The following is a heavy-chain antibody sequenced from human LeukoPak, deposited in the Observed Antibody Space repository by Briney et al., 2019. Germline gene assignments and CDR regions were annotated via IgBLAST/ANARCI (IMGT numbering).Heavy chain of an antibody. V-gene: IGHV4-39*07. Sequence: SETLSLTCTVSGGSISTTSYFWAWIRQPPGEGLEWIGSIYYSGTTYYNSSLKSRVSISVETSKNHFSLKMSSLTAADTAVYYCARVYSSSHNWFDTWGQGTHVTVSS. CDR1: GGSISTTSYF. CDR2: IYYSGTT. CDR3: ARVYSSSHNWFDT. J-gene: IGHJ5*02. D-gene: IGHD6-13*01.